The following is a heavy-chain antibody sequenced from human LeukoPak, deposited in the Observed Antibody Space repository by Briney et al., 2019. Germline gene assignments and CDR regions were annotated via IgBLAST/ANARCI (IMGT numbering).Heavy chain of an antibody. J-gene: IGHJ4*02. Sequence: ASVKVSCKASGYPFYTYGISWVRQAPGQGLEWMGWISAYNGNTNYTQKLQGRLTLTTDTSTSSAYMELRSLRSDDTAVYYCARDLYDILTGYSPFDYWGQGTLVTVSS. V-gene: IGHV1-18*01. CDR2: ISAYNGNT. CDR3: ARDLYDILTGYSPFDY. CDR1: GYPFYTYG. D-gene: IGHD3-9*01.